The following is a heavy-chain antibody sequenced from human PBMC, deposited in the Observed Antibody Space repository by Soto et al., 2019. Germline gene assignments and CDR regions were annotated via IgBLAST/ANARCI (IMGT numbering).Heavy chain of an antibody. D-gene: IGHD4-17*01. CDR2: INHSGST. Sequence: SETLSLTCAVYGGSFSGYYWSWIRQPPGKGLEWIGEINHSGSTNYNPSLKSRVTISVDTSKNQFSLKLSSVTAADTAVYYCARRTTVTTPGAFDYWGQGTLVTVSS. V-gene: IGHV4-34*01. CDR1: GGSFSGYY. J-gene: IGHJ4*02. CDR3: ARRTTVTTPGAFDY.